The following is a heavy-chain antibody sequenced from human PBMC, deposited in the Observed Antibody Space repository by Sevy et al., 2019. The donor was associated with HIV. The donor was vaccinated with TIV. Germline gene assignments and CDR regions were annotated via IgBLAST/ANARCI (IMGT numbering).Heavy chain of an antibody. D-gene: IGHD3-3*01. CDR1: GFTFSNAW. J-gene: IGHJ4*02. CDR2: IKSKTDGGTT. V-gene: IGHV3-15*01. CDR3: TTDGYDFWSGYYNYFDY. Sequence: GGSLRLSCAASGFTFSNAWMSWVRQAPGKGLEWVGRIKSKTDGGTTDYAAPVKGRFTISRDDSKKTLYLQMNSLKTEDTAVYYCTTDGYDFWSGYYNYFDYWGQGTLVTVSS.